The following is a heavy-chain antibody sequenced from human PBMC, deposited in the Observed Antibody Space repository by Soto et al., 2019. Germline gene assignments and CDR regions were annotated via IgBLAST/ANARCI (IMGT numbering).Heavy chain of an antibody. V-gene: IGHV1-8*01. D-gene: IGHD4-17*01. Sequence: GALVKFSCQASGYTFTGYDINWVRQATGQGLEYLGWMNPNSGNTGYVQKFQGRVTMTWDSSITTAYMELSSLRSEDTAVYFCARGVKYGAYSRWFDPWGQGTLVTVSS. CDR3: ARGVKYGAYSRWFDP. CDR2: MNPNSGNT. J-gene: IGHJ5*02. CDR1: GYTFTGYD.